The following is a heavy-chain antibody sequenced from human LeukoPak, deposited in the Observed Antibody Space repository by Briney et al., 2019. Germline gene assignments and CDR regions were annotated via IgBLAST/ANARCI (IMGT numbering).Heavy chain of an antibody. V-gene: IGHV1-8*01. CDR3: ARDDGGSYFSEMDY. J-gene: IGHJ4*02. Sequence: GASVKVSCKASGYTFTSYDINWVRQATGQGLEWMGWMNPNSGNTGYAQKFQGRVTMTRNTSISTAYMELRSLRSDDTAVYYCARDDGGSYFSEMDYWGQGTLVTVSS. CDR1: GYTFTSYD. D-gene: IGHD1-26*01. CDR2: MNPNSGNT.